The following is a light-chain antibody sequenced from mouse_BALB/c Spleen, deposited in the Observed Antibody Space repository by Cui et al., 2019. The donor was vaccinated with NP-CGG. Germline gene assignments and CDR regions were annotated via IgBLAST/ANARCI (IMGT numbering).Light chain of an antibody. CDR3: ALWYSNHWV. CDR1: TGAVTTSNY. CDR2: GTN. V-gene: IGLV1*01. J-gene: IGLJ1*01. Sequence: AVATQESAPTTSAGETVTLTCRSSTGAVTTSNYANWVQEKPDHLFTGLIGGTNNRAPGVPARFSGSLIGDKAALTITGAQTEDEAIYFCALWYSNHWVFGGGTKLTVL.